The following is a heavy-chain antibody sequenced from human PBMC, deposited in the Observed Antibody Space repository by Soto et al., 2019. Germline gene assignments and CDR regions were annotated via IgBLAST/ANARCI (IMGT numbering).Heavy chain of an antibody. V-gene: IGHV3-74*01. CDR2: INNHGSST. CDR3: ARGMQGSRYFDL. CDR1: GFVFSSYW. J-gene: IGHJ2*01. Sequence: EVQLVESGGDLVQPGGSLRLSCTASGFVFSSYWMHWVRQAPGKGLVWVSRINNHGSSTSYADSVNGRLTLSRDNAKNTLYLQMNSLRAEDTAIYSCARGMQGSRYFDLWGRGTLVTVSS.